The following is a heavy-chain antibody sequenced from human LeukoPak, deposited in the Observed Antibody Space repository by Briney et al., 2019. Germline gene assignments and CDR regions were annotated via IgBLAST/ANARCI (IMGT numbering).Heavy chain of an antibody. J-gene: IGHJ6*02. V-gene: IGHV3-7*01. D-gene: IGHD1-1*01. CDR3: ATYINWVAGDV. Sequence: GGSLRLSCAASGFTFSESWMTWVRQVPGQGLEWVAHINHEGGGIQYVDSVKGRFAISRDNAKGSVYLQMNSLRAEDTAIYHCATYINWVAGDVWGQGTTVIVSS. CDR1: GFTFSESW. CDR2: INHEGGGI.